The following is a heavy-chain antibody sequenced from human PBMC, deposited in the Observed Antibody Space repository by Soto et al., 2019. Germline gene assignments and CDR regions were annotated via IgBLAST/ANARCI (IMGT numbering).Heavy chain of an antibody. CDR3: ARAPYGGSLDF. D-gene: IGHD4-17*01. CDR1: GYTFTSYG. V-gene: IGHV1-18*01. Sequence: ASVKVSCKASGYTFTSYGISWVRQAPGQGLEWMGWISAYNGNTNYAQKLQGRVTMTTDTSASTAHMELSSLRSEDTAVYYCARAPYGGSLDFWGQGILVTVSS. J-gene: IGHJ4*02. CDR2: ISAYNGNT.